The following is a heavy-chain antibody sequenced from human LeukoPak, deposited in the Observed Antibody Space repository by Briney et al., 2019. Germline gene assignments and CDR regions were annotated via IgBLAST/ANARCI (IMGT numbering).Heavy chain of an antibody. D-gene: IGHD5-18*01. J-gene: IGHJ4*02. CDR2: IKQDGSEK. Sequence: GGSLRLSCAASGFTFSDYYMSWIRQAPGKGLEWVANIKQDGSEKNYVDSVKGRFTISRDNAKTPLYLQMNSLRAEDTAVYYCARSLWPEDYWGQGTLVTVSS. CDR1: GFTFSDYY. V-gene: IGHV3-7*01. CDR3: ARSLWPEDY.